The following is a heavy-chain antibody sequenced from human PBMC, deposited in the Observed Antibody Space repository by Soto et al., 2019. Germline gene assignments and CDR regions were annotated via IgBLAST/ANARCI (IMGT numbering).Heavy chain of an antibody. CDR2: IDYSGTT. CDR3: ASGKFYAFDI. Sequence: QVQLQESGPGLVKPSGTLSLTCAVSGVSISIPNWWAWVRQAPGKGLEWIGEIDYSGTTNYNPSLNXXVXILXDRSKHQFSLRLSSVAAADTAVYFCASGKFYAFDIWGQGTMVTVPS. V-gene: IGHV4-4*02. CDR1: GVSISIPNW. J-gene: IGHJ3*02.